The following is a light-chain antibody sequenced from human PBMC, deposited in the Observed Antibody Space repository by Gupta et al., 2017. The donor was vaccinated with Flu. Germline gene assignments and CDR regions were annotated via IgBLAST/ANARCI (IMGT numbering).Light chain of an antibody. CDR1: SSDVGTYNY. Sequence: TISCSGTSSDVGTYNYVSWYQQYPGKAPKLMIYEVTNRPSGVSNRFSGSKSRNTASLTIPGLQAEDDADYYCSSYTGSSRNLVVFGGGTKLTVL. V-gene: IGLV2-14*01. CDR2: EVT. J-gene: IGLJ2*01. CDR3: SSYTGSSRNLVV.